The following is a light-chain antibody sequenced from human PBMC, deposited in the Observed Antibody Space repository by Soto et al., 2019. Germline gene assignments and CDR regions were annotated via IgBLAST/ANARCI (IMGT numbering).Light chain of an antibody. V-gene: IGKV3-15*01. CDR2: DIS. J-gene: IGKJ5*01. CDR1: QTVSRN. CDR3: QQYSNWPS. Sequence: EVVMTQSPATLCVSPGERATLSCRASQTVSRNLAWYQQRPGQAPRLLIYDISNRATGVPARFSGSGSETEFTLTIRSLQSEDFAVYFCQQYSNWPSFGQGTRLEIK.